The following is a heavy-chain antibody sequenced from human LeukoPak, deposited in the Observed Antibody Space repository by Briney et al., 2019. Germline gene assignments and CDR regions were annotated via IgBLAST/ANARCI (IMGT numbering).Heavy chain of an antibody. Sequence: SQTLSLTCDISGDSVSSNSVTWSWIRQSPSRGLEWLGRTYYRSKWFNDYAVSVRSRKTINPDTSKNQFSLQLNSVTPEDTAVYYCARGVFPAFDIWGQGTMVTVSS. CDR1: GDSVSSNSVT. V-gene: IGHV6-1*01. J-gene: IGHJ3*02. CDR2: TYYRSKWFN. D-gene: IGHD3-10*01. CDR3: ARGVFPAFDI.